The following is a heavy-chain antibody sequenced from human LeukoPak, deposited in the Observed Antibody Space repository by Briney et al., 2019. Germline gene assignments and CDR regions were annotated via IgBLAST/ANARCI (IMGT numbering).Heavy chain of an antibody. D-gene: IGHD3-22*01. V-gene: IGHV4-34*01. Sequence: SETLSLTCAVYGGSFRGYSWSWIRQPPGKGLEWIGEINHSGSTNYNPSLKSRVTISVDTSKNQFSLKLSSVTAADTAVYYCARASYSYDINGWVPFDYWGQGTLVTVSS. CDR2: INHSGST. CDR3: ARASYSYDINGWVPFDY. J-gene: IGHJ4*02. CDR1: GGSFRGYS.